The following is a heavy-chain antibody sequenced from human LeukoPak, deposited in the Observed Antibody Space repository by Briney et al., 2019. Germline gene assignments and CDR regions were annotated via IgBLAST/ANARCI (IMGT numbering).Heavy chain of an antibody. J-gene: IGHJ4*02. CDR2: ISYDGSNK. D-gene: IGHD5-24*01. V-gene: IGHV3-30-3*01. CDR1: GFTFSSYA. CDR3: ARDLGKLQSLFDY. Sequence: PGRSLRLSCAASGFTFSSYAMHWVRQAPGKGLEWVAVISYDGSNKYYADSVKGRFTISRDNSKNTLYLQMNSLRAEDTAVYYCARDLGKLQSLFDYWGQGTLVTVSS.